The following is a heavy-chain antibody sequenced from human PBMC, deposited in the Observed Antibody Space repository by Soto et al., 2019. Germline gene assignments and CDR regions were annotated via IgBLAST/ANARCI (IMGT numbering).Heavy chain of an antibody. CDR3: ARSMVRGVIIDAFDI. V-gene: IGHV3-21*01. CDR1: GFTFSSYS. D-gene: IGHD3-10*01. CDR2: ISSSSSYI. Sequence: EVQLVESGGGLVKPGGSLRLSCAASGFTFSSYSMNWVRQAPGKGLEWVSSISSSSSYIYYADSVKGRFTISRDNAKNSLYLQMNSLRAEDTAVYYCARSMVRGVIIDAFDIWGQGTMVTVSS. J-gene: IGHJ3*02.